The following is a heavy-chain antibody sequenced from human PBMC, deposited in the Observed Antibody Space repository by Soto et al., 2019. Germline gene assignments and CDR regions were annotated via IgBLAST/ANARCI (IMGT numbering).Heavy chain of an antibody. D-gene: IGHD6-13*01. Sequence: GGSLRLSCAASGFTFSSYAMSWVRQAPGKGLEWVSAISGSGGSTYYADSVKGRFTISRDNSKNTLYLQMNSLRAEVTAVYYCAKALGLIAAARSRAEYFQHWGQGTLVTVSS. CDR2: ISGSGGST. CDR3: AKALGLIAAARSRAEYFQH. CDR1: GFTFSSYA. J-gene: IGHJ1*01. V-gene: IGHV3-23*01.